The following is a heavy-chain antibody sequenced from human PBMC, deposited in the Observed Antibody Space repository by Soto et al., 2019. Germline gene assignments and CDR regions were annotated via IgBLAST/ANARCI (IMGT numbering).Heavy chain of an antibody. J-gene: IGHJ4*02. Sequence: PGGSLRLSCAASGFTFSSYSMNWVRQAPGKGLEWVSSISSSSSYIYYADSVKGRFTISRDNAKNSLYLQMNSLRAEDTAVYYCERDLWVYSDSSGYHYWGQGTLVTVSS. D-gene: IGHD3-22*01. V-gene: IGHV3-21*01. CDR2: ISSSSSYI. CDR3: ERDLWVYSDSSGYHY. CDR1: GFTFSSYS.